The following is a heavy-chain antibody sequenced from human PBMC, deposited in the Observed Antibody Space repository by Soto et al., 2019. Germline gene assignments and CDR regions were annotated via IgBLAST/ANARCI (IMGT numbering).Heavy chain of an antibody. CDR2: IIGSGGST. D-gene: IGHD6-19*01. Sequence: EVQLLESGGGLVQPGGSLRLSCAASGFTFSSYAMSWVRQAPGKGLEWVPAIIGSGGSTYYADSVKGRFTISRDNSKNTLYLQMNSLRAEDTAVYYCAAINRGKGSGTGDYWGQGTLVTVSS. V-gene: IGHV3-23*01. J-gene: IGHJ4*02. CDR3: AAINRGKGSGTGDY. CDR1: GFTFSSYA.